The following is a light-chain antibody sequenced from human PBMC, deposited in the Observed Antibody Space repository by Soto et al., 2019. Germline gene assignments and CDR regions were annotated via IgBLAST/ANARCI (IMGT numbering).Light chain of an antibody. V-gene: IGKV1-27*01. CDR1: EDISNY. CDR3: QNYNRAPWT. J-gene: IGKJ1*01. Sequence: GDRVTITCRASEDISNYLAWYQQKPGKVPKLLIYGASTLQSGVPSRFSGSGSGTDFTLTISSLQTEDVATYYCQNYNRAPWTFGQWTKVESK. CDR2: GAS.